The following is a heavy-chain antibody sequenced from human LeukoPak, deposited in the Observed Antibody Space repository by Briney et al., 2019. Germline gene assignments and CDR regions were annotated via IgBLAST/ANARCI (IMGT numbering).Heavy chain of an antibody. D-gene: IGHD6-19*01. CDR3: ARQVAGYSSGWYPIDY. J-gene: IGHJ4*02. V-gene: IGHV5-51*01. CDR1: GYSFTSYW. CDR2: IYPGDSDT. Sequence: GESLKISCKGSGYSFTSYWIGWMRQMPGKGLEWMGIIYPGDSDTRYSPSFQGQVTISADKSISTAYLQWSSLKASDTAMYYCARQVAGYSSGWYPIDYWGQGTLVTVSS.